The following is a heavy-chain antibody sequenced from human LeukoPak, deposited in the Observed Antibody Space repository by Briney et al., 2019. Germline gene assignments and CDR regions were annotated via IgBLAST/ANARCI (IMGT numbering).Heavy chain of an antibody. CDR3: ARGRIAAAGTVFDY. V-gene: IGHV4-34*01. Sequence: SETLSLTCAVYGGSFSGYYWSWIRQPPGKGLEWLGEINHSGSTNYNPSLKSRVTISVDTSKNQFSLKLSSVTAADTAVYYCARGRIAAAGTVFDYWGQGTLVTVSS. J-gene: IGHJ4*02. CDR1: GGSFSGYY. D-gene: IGHD6-13*01. CDR2: INHSGST.